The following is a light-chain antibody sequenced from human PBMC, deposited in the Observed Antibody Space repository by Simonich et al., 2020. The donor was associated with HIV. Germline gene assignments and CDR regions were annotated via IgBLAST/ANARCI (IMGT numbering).Light chain of an antibody. J-gene: IGKJ2*01. V-gene: IGKV3-20*01. Sequence: EIVMTQSPATLSVPPGERATLSCRASQSVSSNLAWYQQKPGQAPRLLIYGASSRATGIPDRFSGSGSGTDFTLTISRLEPEDFAVYYCQQYGSSPPYTFGQGTKLEFK. CDR3: QQYGSSPPYT. CDR1: QSVSSN. CDR2: GAS.